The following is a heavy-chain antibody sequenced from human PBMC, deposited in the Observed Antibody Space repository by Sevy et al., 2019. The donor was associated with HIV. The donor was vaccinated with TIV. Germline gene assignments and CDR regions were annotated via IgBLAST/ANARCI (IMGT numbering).Heavy chain of an antibody. V-gene: IGHV3-7*01. J-gene: IGHJ4*02. CDR1: GFSFGAYW. Sequence: GGSLRLSCAASGFSFGAYWMNWVRQAPGKGPEWVANIKPDGSDKHYVDSAEGRFTISRDNAKNSLYLQMNSLRVEDTAMYYCAQETFWRSDSWGQGTLVTVSS. CDR3: AQETFWRSDS. D-gene: IGHD3-3*01. CDR2: IKPDGSDK.